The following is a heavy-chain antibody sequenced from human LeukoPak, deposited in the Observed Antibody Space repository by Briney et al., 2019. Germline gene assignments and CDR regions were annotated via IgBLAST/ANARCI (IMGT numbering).Heavy chain of an antibody. J-gene: IGHJ6*03. CDR3: ARVYDFWSGYYSLYMDV. Sequence: GESLKISCKGSGYSFTSYWIGWVRQMPGEGLEWMGIIYPGDSDTRYSPSFQGQVTISADKSISTAYLQWSSLKASDTAMYYCARVYDFWSGYYSLYMDVWGKGTTVTVSS. CDR2: IYPGDSDT. V-gene: IGHV5-51*01. D-gene: IGHD3-3*01. CDR1: GYSFTSYW.